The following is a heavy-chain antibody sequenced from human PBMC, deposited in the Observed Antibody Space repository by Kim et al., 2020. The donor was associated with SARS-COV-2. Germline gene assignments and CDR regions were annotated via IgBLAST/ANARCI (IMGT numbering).Heavy chain of an antibody. D-gene: IGHD4-4*01. CDR2: ISSSGSTI. J-gene: IGHJ4*02. V-gene: IGHV3-48*03. Sequence: GGSLRLSCAASGFTFSSYEMNWVRQAPGKGLEWVSYISSSGSTIYYADSVKGRFTISRDNAKNSLYLQMNSLRAEDTAVYYCARDQGDYTNYYFDYWGQGTLVTVSS. CDR3: ARDQGDYTNYYFDY. CDR1: GFTFSSYE.